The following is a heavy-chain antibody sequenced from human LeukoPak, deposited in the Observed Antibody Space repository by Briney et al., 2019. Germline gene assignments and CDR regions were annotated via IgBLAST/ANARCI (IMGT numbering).Heavy chain of an antibody. CDR3: ARDLPDI. CDR1: GFTFSSYW. CDR2: IKEDGSEK. V-gene: IGHV3-7*01. Sequence: GGSLRLSCAASGFTFSSYWMSWGRQAPGKGLEWVDNIKEDGSEKHYVDSVKGRFTISRDNAKNLMYLQMNSLTAEDTAVYYCARDLPDIWGQGTMVTVS. J-gene: IGHJ3*02.